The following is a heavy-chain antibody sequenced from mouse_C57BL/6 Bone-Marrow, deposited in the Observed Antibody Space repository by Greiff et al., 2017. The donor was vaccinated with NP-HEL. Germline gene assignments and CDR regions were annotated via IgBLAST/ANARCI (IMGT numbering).Heavy chain of an antibody. CDR1: GFSLTSYG. CDR2: IWSGGST. D-gene: IGHD2-2*01. Sequence: VQVVESGPGLVQPSQSLSITCTVSGFSLTSYGVHWVRQSPGKGLEWLGVIWSGGSTDYNAAFISRLSISKDNSKSQVFFKMNSLQADDTAIYYCARVLYYGYDRGDAMDYWGQGTSVTVSS. J-gene: IGHJ4*01. V-gene: IGHV2-2*01. CDR3: ARVLYYGYDRGDAMDY.